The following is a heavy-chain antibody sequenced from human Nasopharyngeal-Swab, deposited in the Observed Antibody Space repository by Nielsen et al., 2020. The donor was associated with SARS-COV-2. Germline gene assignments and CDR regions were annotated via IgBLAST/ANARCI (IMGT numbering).Heavy chain of an antibody. CDR2: IKQDGSEK. CDR1: GFTFSSYW. CDR3: ARHYDYVWGSYRPFDY. J-gene: IGHJ4*02. V-gene: IGHV3-7*01. Sequence: GESLKISCAASGFTFSSYWMSWVRQAPGKGLEWVANIKQDGSEKYYVDSVKGRSTISRDNAKNSLYLQMYSLRAEDTAVYYCARHYDYVWGSYRPFDYWGQGTLVTVSS. D-gene: IGHD3-16*02.